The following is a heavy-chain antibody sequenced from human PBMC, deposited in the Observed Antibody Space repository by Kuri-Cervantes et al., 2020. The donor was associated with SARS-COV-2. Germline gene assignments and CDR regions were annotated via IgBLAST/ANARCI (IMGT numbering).Heavy chain of an antibody. V-gene: IGHV1-69*06. D-gene: IGHD6-13*01. Sequence: SVKVSCKASGGTFSSYAISWVRQAPGQGLEWMGRIIPIFGTAYYAQKFQGRVTMTEDTSTDTAYMELSSLRSEDTAVYYCATAATGYSSSWYIVGYFQHWGQGTLVTVSS. CDR2: IIPIFGTA. CDR1: GGTFSSYA. J-gene: IGHJ1*01. CDR3: ATAATGYSSSWYIVGYFQH.